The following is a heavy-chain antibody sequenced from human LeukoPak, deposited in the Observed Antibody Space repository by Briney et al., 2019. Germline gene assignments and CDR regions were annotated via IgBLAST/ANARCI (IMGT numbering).Heavy chain of an antibody. J-gene: IGHJ4*02. D-gene: IGHD6-19*01. CDR3: ATAPLNGYSSGWYSFDY. Sequence: ASVKVSCKASGYTFTSYGISWVRQAPGQGLEWMGWISAYNGNTNYAQKLQGRVTMTTDTSTSTAYMELNRLKSDDTAVYYCATAPLNGYSSGWYSFDYWGQGTLVTVSS. CDR2: ISAYNGNT. V-gene: IGHV1-18*01. CDR1: GYTFTSYG.